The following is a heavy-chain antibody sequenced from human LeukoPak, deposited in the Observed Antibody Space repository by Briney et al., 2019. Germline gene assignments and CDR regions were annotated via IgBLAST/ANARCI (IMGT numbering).Heavy chain of an antibody. CDR3: ARRNCSSTSCYEGFDY. CDR2: IYYSGST. J-gene: IGHJ4*02. V-gene: IGHV4-39*01. D-gene: IGHD2-2*01. CDR1: GGSISSSSYY. Sequence: SETLSLTCTVSGGSISSSSYYWGWIRQPPGQGLEWIGSIYYSGSTYYNPSPKSRVTISVDTSKNQFSLQLSSVTAADTAVYYCARRNCSSTSCYEGFDYWGQGTLVTVSS.